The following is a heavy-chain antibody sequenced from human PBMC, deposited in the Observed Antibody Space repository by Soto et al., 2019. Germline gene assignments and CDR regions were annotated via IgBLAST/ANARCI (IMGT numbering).Heavy chain of an antibody. V-gene: IGHV4-59*08. CDR2: IYYSGST. CDR3: ARTHYYYKYTDV. Sequence: SETLCLTCTVSGGSISSYYWSWIRQPPGKGLEWIGYIYYSGSTNYNPSLKSRVTISVDTSKNQFSLKLSSVTAADTAVYYCARTHYYYKYTDVWGKGPTVTGS. CDR1: GGSISSYY. J-gene: IGHJ6*03.